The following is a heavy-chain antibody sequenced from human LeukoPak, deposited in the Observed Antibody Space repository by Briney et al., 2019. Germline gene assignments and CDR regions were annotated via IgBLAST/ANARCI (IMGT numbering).Heavy chain of an antibody. CDR3: AGRPTTVTGSWFDP. J-gene: IGHJ5*02. CDR2: INHSGST. V-gene: IGHV4-34*01. Sequence: SETLSLTCAVYGGSFSGYYWSWILQPPGKGLEWIGEINHSGSTNYNPSLKSRVTISVDTSKNQFSLKLSSVTAADTAVYYCAGRPTTVTGSWFDPWGQGTLVTVSS. CDR1: GGSFSGYY. D-gene: IGHD4-11*01.